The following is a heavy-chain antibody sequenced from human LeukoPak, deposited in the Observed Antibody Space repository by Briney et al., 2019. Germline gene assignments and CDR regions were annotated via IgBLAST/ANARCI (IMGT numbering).Heavy chain of an antibody. J-gene: IGHJ3*02. D-gene: IGHD4-17*01. V-gene: IGHV4-31*11. CDR1: GGSISSGGHY. CDR3: ARGTNYGDYVDAFDI. Sequence: SQTLSLTCAVAGGSISSGGHYWSWIRQRPGKTLEWIGYIYYTGITSSNPSLKSRVAISVDRSKNQFSLKLSSVTAADTAVYYCARGTNYGDYVDAFDIWGQGTMVTVSS. CDR2: IYYTGIT.